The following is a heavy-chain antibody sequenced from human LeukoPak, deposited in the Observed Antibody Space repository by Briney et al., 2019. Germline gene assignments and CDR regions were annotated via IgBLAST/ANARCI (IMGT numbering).Heavy chain of an antibody. CDR2: ISAYNGNT. CDR1: GYTFTSYG. J-gene: IGHJ4*02. D-gene: IGHD2-2*01. V-gene: IGHV1-18*01. Sequence: ASVKVSCKASGYTFTSYGISWVRQAPGQGLEWMGWISAYNGNTNYAQKLQGRVTMTTDTSTDTGYMELRSLRSDDTAVYYCARVGAYCTSTSCFDYWGQGALVTVSS. CDR3: ARVGAYCTSTSCFDY.